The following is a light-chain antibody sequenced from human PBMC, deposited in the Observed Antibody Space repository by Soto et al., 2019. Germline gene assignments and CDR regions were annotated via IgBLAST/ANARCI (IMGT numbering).Light chain of an antibody. J-gene: IGKJ5*01. CDR3: QQSYSTTST. CDR2: AAS. CDR1: QSISSY. V-gene: IGKV1-39*01. Sequence: DIQRTQSPSSLSASVGYRVTITCGASQSISSYLNWYQEKPGKAPKLLIYAASSLQSGVPSRFSGSGSGSDGTLTISSLKNEDGATYYCQQSYSTTSTFGQGTRLEI.